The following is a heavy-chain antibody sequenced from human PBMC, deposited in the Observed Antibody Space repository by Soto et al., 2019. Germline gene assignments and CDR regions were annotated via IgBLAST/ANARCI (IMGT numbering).Heavy chain of an antibody. CDR3: ARDRPKYYDILTCYSDDYYMDV. V-gene: IGHV4-59*01. CDR2: IYYSGST. J-gene: IGHJ6*03. Sequence: SETLSLTCTVSGGSISSYYWSWIRQPPGKGLEWIGYIYYSGSTNYNPSLKSRVTISVDTSKNQFSLKLSSVTAADTAVYYCARDRPKYYDILTCYSDDYYMDVWGKGTTVTVSS. CDR1: GGSISSYY. D-gene: IGHD3-9*01.